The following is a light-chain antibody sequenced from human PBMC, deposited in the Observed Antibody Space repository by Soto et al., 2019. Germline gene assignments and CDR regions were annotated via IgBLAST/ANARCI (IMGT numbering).Light chain of an antibody. CDR2: SAF. CDR3: QQTLSPPLT. Sequence: DIQMTQSPSSLSASIGDRVTMSCRASLDIGTFLSWYQKKPGKAPRLLIFSAFSLQSGVSSRFSGSGSATQFALTIRNLQPEDFATYYCQQTLSPPLTFGGGTNV. CDR1: LDIGTF. J-gene: IGKJ4*01. V-gene: IGKV1-39*01.